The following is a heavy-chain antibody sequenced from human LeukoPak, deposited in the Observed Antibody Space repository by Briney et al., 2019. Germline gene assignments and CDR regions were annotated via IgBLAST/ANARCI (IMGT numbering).Heavy chain of an antibody. Sequence: SETLSLTCAVYGGSFSGYYWSWIRQPPGKGLEWVGEINHSGSTNYNPSLKSRVTISVDTSKNQFSLKLSSVTAADTAVYYCARPRRPLWSGYYISAFDIWGQGTMVTVSS. D-gene: IGHD3-3*01. J-gene: IGHJ3*02. CDR3: ARPRRPLWSGYYISAFDI. CDR1: GGSFSGYY. V-gene: IGHV4-34*01. CDR2: INHSGST.